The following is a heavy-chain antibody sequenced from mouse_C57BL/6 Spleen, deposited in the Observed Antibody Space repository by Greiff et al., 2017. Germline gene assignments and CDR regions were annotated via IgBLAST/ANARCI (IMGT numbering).Heavy chain of an antibody. J-gene: IGHJ1*03. Sequence: QVQLQQPGAELVMPGASVKLSCKASGYTFTSYWMHWVKQRPGQGLEWIGEIDPSDGNTNYNQKFKGKSTLTVDKSSSTAYMQLSSLTSEDSAVYSCARVATTIEYASSGDVDVWGTGTTVTVSS. V-gene: IGHV1-69*01. CDR2: IDPSDGNT. CDR1: GYTFTSYW. D-gene: IGHD1-1*01. CDR3: ARVATTIEYASSGDVDV.